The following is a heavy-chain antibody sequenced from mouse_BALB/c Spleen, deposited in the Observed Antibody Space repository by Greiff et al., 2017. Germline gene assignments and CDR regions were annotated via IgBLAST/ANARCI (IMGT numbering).Heavy chain of an antibody. Sequence: VQLQQSGAELVRSGASVKLSCTASGFNIKDYYMHWVKQRPEQGLEWIGWNDPENGDTEYAPKFQGKATMTADTSSNTAYLQLSSLTSEDTAVYYCNGDYGFAYWGQGTLVTVSA. D-gene: IGHD2-4*01. V-gene: IGHV14-4*02. CDR3: NGDYGFAY. CDR2: NDPENGDT. CDR1: GFNIKDYY. J-gene: IGHJ3*01.